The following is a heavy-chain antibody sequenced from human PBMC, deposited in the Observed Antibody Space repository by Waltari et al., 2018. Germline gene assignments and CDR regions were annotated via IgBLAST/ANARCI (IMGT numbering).Heavy chain of an antibody. J-gene: IGHJ5*02. V-gene: IGHV4-39*07. CDR1: GGSISSSSYY. Sequence: QLQLQESGTGLVKPSETLSLTCTVSGGSISSSSYYWGWIRQPPGKGLEWIGSIDYSGGTYYNPSLKSRVTISVDTSKNQCSLKLSSVTAADTAVYYCARHDYGDYPYNWFDPWGQGTLVTVSS. CDR2: IDYSGGT. CDR3: ARHDYGDYPYNWFDP. D-gene: IGHD4-17*01.